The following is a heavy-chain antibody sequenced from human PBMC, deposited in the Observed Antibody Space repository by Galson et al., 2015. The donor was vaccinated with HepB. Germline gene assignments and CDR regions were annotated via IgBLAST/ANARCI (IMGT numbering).Heavy chain of an antibody. V-gene: IGHV3-11*01. Sequence: SLRLSCAASGFTFSDYYMSWIRQAPGKGLEWVSYISSSGSTIYYADSVKGRFTISRDNAKNSLYLQMNSLRAEDTAVYYCARDAPVVPAARYGMDVWGQGTTVTVSS. J-gene: IGHJ6*02. CDR3: ARDAPVVPAARYGMDV. CDR2: ISSSGSTI. CDR1: GFTFSDYY. D-gene: IGHD2-2*01.